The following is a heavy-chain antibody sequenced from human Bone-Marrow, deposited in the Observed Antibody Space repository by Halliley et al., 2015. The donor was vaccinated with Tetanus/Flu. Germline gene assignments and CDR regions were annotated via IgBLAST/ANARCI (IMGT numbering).Heavy chain of an antibody. CDR2: MNPNSGNT. D-gene: IGHD6-6*01. V-gene: IGHV1-8*02. J-gene: IGHJ4*02. CDR3: AGALRNQLVSDF. Sequence: QLVQSGAEVKKPGASVKVSCKASGYSFSSYDITWVRQATGQGLEWMGWMNPNSGNTGYAQKFKGRVIMTGDITMSTAYMEMSSLNAEDTAVYYCAGALRNQLVSDFWGQGTLVTVSS. CDR1: GYSFSSYD.